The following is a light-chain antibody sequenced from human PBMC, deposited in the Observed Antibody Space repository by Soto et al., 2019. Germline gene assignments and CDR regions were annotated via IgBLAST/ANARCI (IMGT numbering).Light chain of an antibody. CDR3: QQFNTYPYT. V-gene: IGKV1-5*03. CDR1: QSISTW. Sequence: DIQMTQSPSTLSASVGDRVTITCRASQSISTWLAWYQQKPGKAPNLLIYEESTLESGDQPRFSGSGSGTEFNLSISSLQPDDFATYYCQQFNTYPYTFGKGTELEIK. CDR2: EES. J-gene: IGKJ2*01.